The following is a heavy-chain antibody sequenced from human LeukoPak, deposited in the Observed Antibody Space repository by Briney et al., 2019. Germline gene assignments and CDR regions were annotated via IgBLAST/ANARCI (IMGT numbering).Heavy chain of an antibody. V-gene: IGHV1-69*13. J-gene: IGHJ5*02. CDR3: ARCARVQRKWFDP. D-gene: IGHD1-1*01. Sequence: ASVKVSCKASGGTFSSYAISWVRQAPGQGLEWMGGIIPIFGTANYAQKFQGRVTITADESTSTAYMELSGLRSEDTAVYYCARCARVQRKWFDPWGQGTLVTVSS. CDR1: GGTFSSYA. CDR2: IIPIFGTA.